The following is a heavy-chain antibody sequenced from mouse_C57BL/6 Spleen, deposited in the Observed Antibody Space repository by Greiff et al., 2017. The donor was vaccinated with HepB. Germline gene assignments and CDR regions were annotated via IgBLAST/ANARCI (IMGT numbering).Heavy chain of an antibody. CDR2: IDPSDSYT. Sequence: VQLQQPGAELVMPGASVKLSCKASGYTFTSYWMHWVKQRPGQGLEWIGEIDPSDSYTNYNQKFKGKSTLTVDKSSSTAYMQLSSLTSEDSAVYYCARDIDGRLRGFAYWGQGTLVTVSA. D-gene: IGHD2-4*01. V-gene: IGHV1-69*01. CDR1: GYTFTSYW. CDR3: ARDIDGRLRGFAY. J-gene: IGHJ3*01.